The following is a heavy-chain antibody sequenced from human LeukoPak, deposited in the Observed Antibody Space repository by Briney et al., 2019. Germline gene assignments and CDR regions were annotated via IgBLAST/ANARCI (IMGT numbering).Heavy chain of an antibody. V-gene: IGHV3-21*01. D-gene: IGHD1-26*01. CDR3: ARDRVGASSAFDI. CDR2: ISSSSYI. J-gene: IGHJ3*02. Sequence: PGGSLRLSXAAFGFTFSSYSMNWVRQSPGKGLEWLSSISSSSYIYYADSVKGRFTISRDNAKNSLYLQMNSLRAEDTAVYYCARDRVGASSAFDIWGQGTMVTVSS. CDR1: GFTFSSYS.